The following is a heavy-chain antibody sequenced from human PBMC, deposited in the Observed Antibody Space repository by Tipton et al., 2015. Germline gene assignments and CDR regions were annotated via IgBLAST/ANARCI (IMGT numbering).Heavy chain of an antibody. D-gene: IGHD3/OR15-3a*01. J-gene: IGHJ6*02. V-gene: IGHV4-31*03. CDR1: GGSISRGDYY. CDR3: ATHRRGAKRIGLVYGRRYYHFAMDI. CDR2: IHYSGST. Sequence: TLSLTCTVSGGSISRGDYYWTWIRQHPGKGLEWIGYIHYSGSTYYKPSLKSRVTISVDTSKNQFSLKLSSVTAADTAVYYCATHRRGAKRIGLVYGRRYYHFAMDIWGQGTTVTVSS.